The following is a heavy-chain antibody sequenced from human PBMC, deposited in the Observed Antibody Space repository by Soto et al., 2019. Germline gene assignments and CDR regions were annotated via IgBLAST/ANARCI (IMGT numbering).Heavy chain of an antibody. CDR1: GFTFSSYW. V-gene: IGHV3-7*05. CDR2: IKQDGSEK. D-gene: IGHD2-15*01. CDR3: ARDIHAQGYCSGGSCYSQMGSEPDY. Sequence: GGSLRLSCAASGFTFSSYWMSWVRQAPGKGLEWVANIKQDGSEKYYVDSVKGRFTISRDNAKNSLYLQMNSLRAEDTAVYYCARDIHAQGYCSGGSCYSQMGSEPDYWGQGTLVTVSS. J-gene: IGHJ4*02.